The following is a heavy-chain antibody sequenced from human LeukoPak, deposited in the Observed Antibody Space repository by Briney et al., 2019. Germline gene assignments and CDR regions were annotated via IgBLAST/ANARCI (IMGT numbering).Heavy chain of an antibody. Sequence: HAGXXLRLSCAASGFTFSSYAMSWVRQAPGKGLEWVSAISGSGGSTYYADSVKGRFTISRDNSKNTLYLQMNSLRAEDTAVYYCAKDGVYYDYVWGSYRPFPFDYWGQGTLVTVSS. J-gene: IGHJ4*02. CDR2: ISGSGGST. D-gene: IGHD3-16*02. V-gene: IGHV3-23*01. CDR3: AKDGVYYDYVWGSYRPFPFDY. CDR1: GFTFSSYA.